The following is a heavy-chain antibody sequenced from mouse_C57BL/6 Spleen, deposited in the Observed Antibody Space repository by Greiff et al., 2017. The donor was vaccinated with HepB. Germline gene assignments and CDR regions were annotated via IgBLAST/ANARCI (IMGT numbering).Heavy chain of an antibody. V-gene: IGHV1-62-2*01. Sequence: QVHVKQSGAELVKPGASVKLSCKASGYTFTEYTIHWVKQRSGQGLEWIGWFYPGSGSIKYNEKFKDKATLTADKSSSTVYMELSRLTSEDSAVYFCARHEWETYYGSSFDYWGQGTTLTVSS. CDR2: FYPGSGSI. D-gene: IGHD1-1*01. CDR1: GYTFTEYT. CDR3: ARHEWETYYGSSFDY. J-gene: IGHJ2*01.